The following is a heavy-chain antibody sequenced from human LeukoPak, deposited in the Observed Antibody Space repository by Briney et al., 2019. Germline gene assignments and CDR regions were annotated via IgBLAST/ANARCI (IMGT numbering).Heavy chain of an antibody. CDR2: ISGSGGST. J-gene: IGHJ4*02. CDR1: GFTFSSYA. CDR3: AKGERSGWYGRENYFDY. D-gene: IGHD6-19*01. V-gene: IGHV3-23*01. Sequence: GGSLRLSCAASGFTFSSYAMSWVRQAPGKGLEWVSAISGSGGSTYYADSVKGRFTISRVNSKNTLYLQMNSLRAEDTAVYYCAKGERSGWYGRENYFDYWGQGTLVTVSS.